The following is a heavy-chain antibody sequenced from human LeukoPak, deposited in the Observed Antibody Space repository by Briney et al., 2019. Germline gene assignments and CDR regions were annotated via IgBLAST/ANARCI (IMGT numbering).Heavy chain of an antibody. CDR2: ISGDSYDT. V-gene: IGHV1-18*01. J-gene: IGHJ4*02. D-gene: IGHD3-10*01. CDR1: GYSFRDYG. Sequence: ASVKVSCKASGYSFRDYGINWVRQAPGQGLEWMGWISGDSYDTKYEQKLHGRVTMTTDTSTSTAYMELRSLRSDDTAVYYCARNRTGTFDFWGQGTQVTVSS. CDR3: ARNRTGTFDF.